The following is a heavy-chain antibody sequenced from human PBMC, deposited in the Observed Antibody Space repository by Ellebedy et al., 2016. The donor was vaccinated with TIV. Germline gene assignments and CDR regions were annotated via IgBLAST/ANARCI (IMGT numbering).Heavy chain of an antibody. D-gene: IGHD2-15*01. V-gene: IGHV1-24*01. CDR3: ARVPCSYSGCQGYGMDV. Sequence: ASVKVSXXVSGYRLTDASTHWVRQAPGKGLEWMGGFDPEGGKKISAQKFQGRLTVTEDETTDTVYMELSGLGADDTAVYYCARVPCSYSGCQGYGMDVWGQGTTVTVS. CDR1: GYRLTDAS. J-gene: IGHJ6*02. CDR2: FDPEGGKK.